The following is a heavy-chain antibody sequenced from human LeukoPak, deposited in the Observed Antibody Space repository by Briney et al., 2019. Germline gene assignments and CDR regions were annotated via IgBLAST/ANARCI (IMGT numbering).Heavy chain of an antibody. CDR3: ARGFCSGGSCYSYDY. J-gene: IGHJ4*02. D-gene: IGHD2-15*01. CDR2: IDPSGGST. V-gene: IGHV1-46*01. CDR1: GYTFSTYY. Sequence: ASVTVSCKASGYTFSTYYMHWVRQAPGQGLEWMGVIDPSGGSTNYARKFQGRVTMTSDTSTSTVYMELSSLRSEDMAVYYCARGFCSGGSCYSYDYWGPVTLLTVSS.